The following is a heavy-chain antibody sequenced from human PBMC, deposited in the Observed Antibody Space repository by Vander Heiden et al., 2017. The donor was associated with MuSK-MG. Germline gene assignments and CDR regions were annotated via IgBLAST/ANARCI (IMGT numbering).Heavy chain of an antibody. CDR3: ARDKGIIVVPAAGFDY. CDR2: ISYDGSNK. D-gene: IGHD2-2*01. Sequence: QLPLVESGGGLVQRGRSLRLSCSASGLTFTSHALPWVRQAPGKGLEWVALISYDGSNKYFADSVKGRFTISRDNSKNTLYLQMSSLRVEDTAVYYCARDKGIIVVPAAGFDYWGQGTLVTVSS. V-gene: IGHV3-30-3*01. CDR1: GLTFTSHA. J-gene: IGHJ4*02.